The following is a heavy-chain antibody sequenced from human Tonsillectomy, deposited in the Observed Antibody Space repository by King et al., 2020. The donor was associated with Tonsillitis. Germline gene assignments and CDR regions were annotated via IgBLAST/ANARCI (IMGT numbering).Heavy chain of an antibody. Sequence: VQLVESGGGLVQPGGSLRLSCAASGVNFSSYWMHWVRQAPGKGLVWVSRINNDGSRTTYADSVKGRFTISRDNAKNTLYLQMNSLRAEDTAVYYCARDRDWGQGTLVTVSS. CDR3: ARDRD. CDR2: INNDGSRT. J-gene: IGHJ4*02. V-gene: IGHV3-74*01. CDR1: GVNFSSYW.